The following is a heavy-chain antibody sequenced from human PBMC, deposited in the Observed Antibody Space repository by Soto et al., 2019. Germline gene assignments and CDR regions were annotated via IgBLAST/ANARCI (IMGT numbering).Heavy chain of an antibody. CDR2: IYYSGST. CDR3: ASSYYAFWSGCFDY. D-gene: IGHD3-3*01. V-gene: IGHV4-31*03. J-gene: IGHJ4*02. CDR1: GGSISSGDYY. Sequence: SETLSLTCTVSGGSISSGDYYWSWIRQHPGKGLEWIGYIYYSGSTYYNPSLKSRVTISVDTSKNQFSLKLSSVTAADTAVYYCASSYYAFWSGCFDYWGQGTLVTV.